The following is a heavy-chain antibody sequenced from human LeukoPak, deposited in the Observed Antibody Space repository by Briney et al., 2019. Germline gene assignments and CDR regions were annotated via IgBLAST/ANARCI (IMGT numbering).Heavy chain of an antibody. D-gene: IGHD3-3*01. J-gene: IGHJ6*03. CDR1: GFTFSSYE. Sequence: GGSLRLSCAASGFTFSSYEMNWVRQAPGKGLEWVSYISSSGSTIYYADSVKGRFTISRDNAKNSLYLQMNSLRAEDTAVYYCARAPKYYDFWSGYYTYYYYYMDVWGKGTTVTISS. CDR2: ISSSGSTI. V-gene: IGHV3-48*03. CDR3: ARAPKYYDFWSGYYTYYYYYMDV.